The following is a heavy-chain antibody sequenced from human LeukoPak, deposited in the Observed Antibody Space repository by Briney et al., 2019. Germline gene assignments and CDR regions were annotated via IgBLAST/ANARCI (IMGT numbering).Heavy chain of an antibody. V-gene: IGHV1-69*05. CDR1: GGTFSSYA. CDR3: ARLVTIFEVVNWFDP. J-gene: IGHJ5*02. Sequence: GASVKVSCKASGGTFSSYAISWVRQAPGQGLEWMGGIIPIFGTTNYAQKFQGRVTITTDESTSTAYMELSSLRSEDTAVYYCARLVTIFEVVNWFDPWGQGTLVTVSS. D-gene: IGHD3-3*01. CDR2: IIPIFGTT.